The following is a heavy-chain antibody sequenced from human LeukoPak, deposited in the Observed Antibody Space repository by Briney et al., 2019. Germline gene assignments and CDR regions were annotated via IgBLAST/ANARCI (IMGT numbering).Heavy chain of an antibody. J-gene: IGHJ5*02. V-gene: IGHV1-18*01. CDR3: ARDRSGGYPSNWFDP. CDR2: ISAYNGNT. CDR1: GYTFTSYG. Sequence: ASVKVSCKASGYTFTSYGISWVRQAPGQGLEWMGWISAYNGNTNYAQKLQGRVTMTRDMSTSTVYMELSSLRSEDTAVYYCARDRSGGYPSNWFDPWGQGTLVTVSS. D-gene: IGHD3-22*01.